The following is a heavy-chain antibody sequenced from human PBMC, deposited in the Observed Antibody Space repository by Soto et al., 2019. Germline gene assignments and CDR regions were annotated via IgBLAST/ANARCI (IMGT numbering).Heavy chain of an antibody. J-gene: IGHJ4*02. CDR2: IIPSIGII. CDR1: GGTFSSFV. CDR3: AREGDMKFHSDSSDEPGY. V-gene: IGHV1-69*04. Sequence: SVKVSCKASGGTFSSFVISWVRQAPGQGLEWMGRIIPSIGIINYAQKFRGRVTITADTSTSTAYMELSSLRSDDTAVYYCAREGDMKFHSDSSDEPGYWGQGTLVTVSS. D-gene: IGHD3-22*01.